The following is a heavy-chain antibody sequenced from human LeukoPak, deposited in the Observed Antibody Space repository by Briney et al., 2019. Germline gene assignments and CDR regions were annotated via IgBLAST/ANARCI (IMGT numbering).Heavy chain of an antibody. CDR3: ARDGSGLDY. V-gene: IGHV1-69*05. D-gene: IGHD2-15*01. CDR1: GYTFTGYY. J-gene: IGHJ4*02. CDR2: IIPIFGTA. Sequence: GASVKVSCKASGYTFTGYYMHWVRQAPGQGLEWMGGIIPIFGTANYAQKFQGRVTITTDESTSTACMELSSLRSEDTAVYYCARDGSGLDYWGQGTLVTVSS.